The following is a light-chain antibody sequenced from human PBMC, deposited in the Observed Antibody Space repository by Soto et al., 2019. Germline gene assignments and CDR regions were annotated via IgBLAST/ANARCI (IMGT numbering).Light chain of an antibody. J-gene: IGLJ3*02. Sequence: QAVVTQEPSLTVSPGGAVSLTCGSSTGAVTSEHYAYWFQPKPGQAPRTLIYNTNNKQSWTPARFSGSLLGGKAALTLSGAQPEDEAEYYCLLSYSGPRVFGGGTKLTVL. CDR1: TGAVTSEHY. CDR3: LLSYSGPRV. V-gene: IGLV7-46*01. CDR2: NTN.